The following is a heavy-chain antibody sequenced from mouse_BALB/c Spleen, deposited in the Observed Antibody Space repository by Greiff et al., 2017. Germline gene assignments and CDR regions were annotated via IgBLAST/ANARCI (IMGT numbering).Heavy chain of an antibody. Sequence: EVHLVESGGGLVQPGGSLRLSCATSGFTFTDYYMSWVRQPPGKALEWLGFIRNKANGYTTEYSASVKGRFTISSDNSQSILYLQMNTLRAEDSATYYCARGPYYGNYEDYWGQGTTLTVSS. CDR3: ARGPYYGNYEDY. J-gene: IGHJ2*01. CDR1: GFTFTDYY. V-gene: IGHV7-3*02. CDR2: IRNKANGYTT. D-gene: IGHD2-10*01.